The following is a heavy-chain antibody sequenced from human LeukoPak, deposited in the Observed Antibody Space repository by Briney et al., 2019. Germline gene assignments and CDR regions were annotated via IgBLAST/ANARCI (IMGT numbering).Heavy chain of an antibody. CDR2: IYHSGST. CDR1: GDSISSSNW. V-gene: IGHV4-4*02. D-gene: IGHD3-22*01. Sequence: SETLSLTCAVSGDSISSSNWWSWFRQPPGKGLEWIGEIYHSGSTNYNPSLQSRVTMSVDNSENHFSLKLSSVSAADTALYYCARSTVSVITRGAFDIWGQGTMVTVSS. CDR3: ARSTVSVITRGAFDI. J-gene: IGHJ3*02.